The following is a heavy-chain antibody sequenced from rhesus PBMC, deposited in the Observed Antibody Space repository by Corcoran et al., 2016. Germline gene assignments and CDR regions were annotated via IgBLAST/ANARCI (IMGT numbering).Heavy chain of an antibody. CDR3: ARANFGAFDF. J-gene: IGHJ3*01. D-gene: IGHD7-45*01. Sequence: QLQLQESGPGLVKPSETLSVTCAVSGGSISSSYWSWIRQAPGKGLEWIGYIYGSGSRTNYNPSLKSRVTLSVDTSKNQLSPKLSSVTTADTAVYYCARANFGAFDFWGQGLRVTVSS. V-gene: IGHV4-169*01. CDR2: IYGSGSRT. CDR1: GGSISSSY.